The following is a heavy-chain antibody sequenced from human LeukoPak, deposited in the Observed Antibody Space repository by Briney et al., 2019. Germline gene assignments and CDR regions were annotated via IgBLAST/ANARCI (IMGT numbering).Heavy chain of an antibody. CDR3: ARDGDYPYFDY. Sequence: PSETLSLTCTVSGGSISSYYLSWIRQPAGKGLEWIGRIYTSGSINYNPSLKSRVTMSVDTSENHFSLKLSSLTAADTAVYHCARDGDYPYFDYWGQGTLVTVSS. J-gene: IGHJ4*02. D-gene: IGHD4-17*01. CDR1: GGSISSYY. V-gene: IGHV4-4*07. CDR2: IYTSGSI.